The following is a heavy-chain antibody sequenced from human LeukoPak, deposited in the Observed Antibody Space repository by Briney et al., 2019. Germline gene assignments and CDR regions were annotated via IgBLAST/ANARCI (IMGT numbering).Heavy chain of an antibody. D-gene: IGHD6-13*01. V-gene: IGHV3-30*03. J-gene: IGHJ4*02. Sequence: GRSLRLSCAASGFTFSSYGMHWVRQAPGKGLEWVAVISYDGSNKYYADSVKGRFTISRDNSKNTLYLQMNSLRAEDTAVYYCARDAAYFDYWGQGTLVTVSS. CDR3: ARDAAYFDY. CDR2: ISYDGSNK. CDR1: GFTFSSYG.